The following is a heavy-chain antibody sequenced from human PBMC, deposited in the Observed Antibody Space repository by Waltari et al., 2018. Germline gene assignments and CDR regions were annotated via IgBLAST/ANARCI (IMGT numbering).Heavy chain of an antibody. J-gene: IGHJ4*02. CDR2: IDCIGST. Sequence: QVQLQESGPGLVKPSQTLSLTCTVSGGSISSGGYYWSWIRQHPGKGLEWIGYIDCIGSTYYNPSLKSRVTISVDTSKNQFSLKLSSVTAADTAVYYCARANYYYDSSGYPFDYWGQGTLVTVSS. V-gene: IGHV4-31*03. D-gene: IGHD3-22*01. CDR1: GGSISSGGYY. CDR3: ARANYYYDSSGYPFDY.